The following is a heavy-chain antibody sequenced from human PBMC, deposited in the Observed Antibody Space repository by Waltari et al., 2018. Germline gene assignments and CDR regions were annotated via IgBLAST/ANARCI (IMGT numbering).Heavy chain of an antibody. CDR3: ARGDSWAFDI. J-gene: IGHJ3*02. D-gene: IGHD4-4*01. V-gene: IGHV3-7*01. Sequence: ELQLVESGGVLVQPGRSLKLSCSASGFVFNNYWMCWVRQAPGKGLEWVANINQYGSEEHYVDSAKGRFTISRDNAKNAVYLQMNSLSAGDTSVYYCARGDSWAFDIWGQGTMVTVAS. CDR1: GFVFNNYW. CDR2: INQYGSEE.